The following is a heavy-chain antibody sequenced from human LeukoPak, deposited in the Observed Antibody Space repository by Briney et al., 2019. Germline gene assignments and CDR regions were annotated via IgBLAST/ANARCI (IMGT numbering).Heavy chain of an antibody. CDR3: AKDSLAGYLRGYFDD. CDR1: GFTFSTYG. CDR2: ISYDGTNK. J-gene: IGHJ4*02. D-gene: IGHD3-9*01. Sequence: GGSLRLSYPASGFTFSTYGMHWVRQAPGKGLEWVAVISYDGTNKYYTDSVKGRFTISRDNSKNTLYLQMNSLRPEDTAVYYCAKDSLAGYLRGYFDDWGQGTQVTVSS. V-gene: IGHV3-30*18.